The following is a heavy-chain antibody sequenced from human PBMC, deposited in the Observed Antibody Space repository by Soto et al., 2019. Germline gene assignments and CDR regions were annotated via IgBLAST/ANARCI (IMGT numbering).Heavy chain of an antibody. CDR3: ARGAEHEYFDY. CDR2: IIPMFDIV. CDR1: GGTFGSNA. Sequence: ASVKVSCKASGGTFGSNAISWVRQAPGQGLEWMGGIIPMFDIVHFAQKFQGRVTITADEFTSTAYMELSSLRSEDTAVYYCARGAEHEYFDYWGQGTPVTVSS. J-gene: IGHJ4*02. V-gene: IGHV1-69*13. D-gene: IGHD6-6*01.